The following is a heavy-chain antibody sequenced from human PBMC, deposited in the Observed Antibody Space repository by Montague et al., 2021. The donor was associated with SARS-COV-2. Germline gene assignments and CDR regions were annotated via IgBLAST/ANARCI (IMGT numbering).Heavy chain of an antibody. Sequence: SETLSLTCTVSGGSISSSSYYWGWIRQPPGKGLEWIGSIYYSGSTYYNPSLKSRVTISVDTSKNQFSLKLSSVTAADTAVYYCARVISRQNNIVVVGLYYFGCWGQGTLVTFSS. CDR3: ARVISRQNNIVVVGLYYFGC. D-gene: IGHD2-15*01. J-gene: IGHJ4*02. CDR2: IYYSGST. CDR1: GGSISSSSYY. V-gene: IGHV4-39*07.